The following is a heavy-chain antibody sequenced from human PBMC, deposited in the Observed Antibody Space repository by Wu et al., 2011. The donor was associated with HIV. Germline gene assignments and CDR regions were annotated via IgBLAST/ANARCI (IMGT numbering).Heavy chain of an antibody. CDR1: GGTFSSYA. J-gene: IGHJ4*02. Sequence: QVQLVQSRAEVKKPGSSMKVSCTASGGTFSSYAISWVRQAPGQGLEWMGRIIPIFGTAIYAHKFQGRLTITADKSSNTASMELTSLKSEDTAVYYCATRPHYSSGVGQSRSWGRGTLVSVS. CDR3: ATRPHYSSGVGQSRS. V-gene: IGHV1-69*14. D-gene: IGHD6-19*01. CDR2: IIPIFGTA.